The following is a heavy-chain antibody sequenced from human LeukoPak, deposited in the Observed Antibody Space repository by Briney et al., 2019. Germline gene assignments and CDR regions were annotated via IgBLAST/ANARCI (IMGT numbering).Heavy chain of an antibody. Sequence: SETLSLTCTVSGGSISSGDYYWSWIRQPPGKGREWIGHIYYSGSTYYNPYLESRVTISVDTSKNQFSLKLSSVTAADTAVYYCAREDATMVRGGFDYWGQGTLVTVSS. V-gene: IGHV4-30-4*01. J-gene: IGHJ4*02. D-gene: IGHD3-10*01. CDR3: AREDATMVRGGFDY. CDR1: GGSISSGDYY. CDR2: IYYSGST.